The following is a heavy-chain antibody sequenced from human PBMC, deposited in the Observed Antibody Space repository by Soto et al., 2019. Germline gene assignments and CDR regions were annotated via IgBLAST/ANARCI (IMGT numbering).Heavy chain of an antibody. V-gene: IGHV4-59*01. CDR2: VYYSGST. Sequence: TPSLTCTVSGWSLDSYYWSLGPEPPGKGLEWIGYVYYSGSTNYNPSLKSRVTISVDTSKNQFSLKLSSVTAADTAVYYCARHPTVTTGRWFDPWGQGTLVTVSS. CDR1: GWSLDSYY. D-gene: IGHD4-17*01. J-gene: IGHJ5*02. CDR3: ARHPTVTTGRWFDP.